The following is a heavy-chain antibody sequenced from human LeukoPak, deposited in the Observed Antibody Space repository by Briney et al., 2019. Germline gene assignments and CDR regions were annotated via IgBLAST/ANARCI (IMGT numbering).Heavy chain of an antibody. Sequence: PGASVKVSCKASGYTFTSYYMHWVRQAPGQGREWMGIINPSGGSTSYAQKFQGRVTMTRDTSTSTVYMELSSLRSEDTAVYYCARDHGLQDYYYYMDVWGKGTTVTVSS. CDR3: ARDHGLQDYYYYMDV. CDR1: GYTFTSYY. D-gene: IGHD5-24*01. CDR2: INPSGGST. V-gene: IGHV1-46*01. J-gene: IGHJ6*03.